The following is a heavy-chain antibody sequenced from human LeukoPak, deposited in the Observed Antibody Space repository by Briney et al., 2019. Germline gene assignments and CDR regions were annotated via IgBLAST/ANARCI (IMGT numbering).Heavy chain of an antibody. CDR1: GGSISGYY. D-gene: IGHD4-23*01. V-gene: IGHV4-59*01. CDR3: ARGDGGNIDY. CDR2: IYYSGST. Sequence: SETLSLTCTVSGGSISGYYWSWIRQPPGKGLEWIGYIYYSGSTNYNPSLKSRVAISVDTSKNQFSLKLSSVTAADTAVYYCARGDGGNIDYWGQGTLVTVSS. J-gene: IGHJ4*02.